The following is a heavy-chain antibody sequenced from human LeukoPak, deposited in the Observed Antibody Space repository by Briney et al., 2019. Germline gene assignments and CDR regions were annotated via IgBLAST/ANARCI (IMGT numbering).Heavy chain of an antibody. J-gene: IGHJ4*02. CDR1: GDSIDSYY. V-gene: IGHV4-59*12. D-gene: IGHD5-12*01. CDR3: ARLPRYGGYDHFDY. CDR2: IYYRGTT. Sequence: PWETLSLTCTVSGDSIDSYYWSWIRQPPGKGLEWIGYIYYRGTTSYNPFLKSRVTISVDTSKNQLSLKLNSVTAADTAVYYCARLPRYGGYDHFDYWGQGILVIVSS.